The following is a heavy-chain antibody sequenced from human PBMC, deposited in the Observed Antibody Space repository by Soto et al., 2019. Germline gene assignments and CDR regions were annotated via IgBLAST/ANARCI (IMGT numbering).Heavy chain of an antibody. V-gene: IGHV4-31*03. CDR2: IYYSGST. J-gene: IGHJ6*02. CDR1: GGSISSGGYY. Sequence: PSETLSLTCTVSGGSISSGGYYWSWIRQHPGKGLEWIGYIYYSGSTYYNPSLKSRVTISVDTSKNQFSLKLSSVTAADTAVYYCARVDYRDNYYGMDVWGQGTTVTVS. D-gene: IGHD4-4*01. CDR3: ARVDYRDNYYGMDV.